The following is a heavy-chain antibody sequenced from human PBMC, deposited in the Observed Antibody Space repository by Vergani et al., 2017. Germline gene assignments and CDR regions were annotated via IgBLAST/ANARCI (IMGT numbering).Heavy chain of an antibody. J-gene: IGHJ4*02. CDR2: IYYSGST. Sequence: QLQLQESGPGLVKPSETLSLTCTVSGGSISSSSYYWGWIRQPPGKGLEWIGSIYYSGSTYYNPSLKSRVTISVDTSKNQFSLKLSSVTAADTAVYYCARDDNYGSGSYFVYWGQGTLVTVSS. CDR3: ARDDNYGSGSYFVY. CDR1: GGSISSSSYY. D-gene: IGHD3-10*01. V-gene: IGHV4-39*07.